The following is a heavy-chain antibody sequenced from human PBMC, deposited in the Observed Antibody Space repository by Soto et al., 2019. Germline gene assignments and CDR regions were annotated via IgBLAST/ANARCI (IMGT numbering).Heavy chain of an antibody. CDR2: ISYDGSGT. V-gene: IGHV3-30-3*01. D-gene: IGHD1-26*01. Sequence: PGGSLRLSCVGSAFPFSDYAIHWVRQAPGKGQDWVAAISYDGSGTYYADSVKGRFTISRDNSKNTLYLQMNSLRVEDTAVYYCARDARIGTDWYFDLWGRGTLVTVSS. CDR3: ARDARIGTDWYFDL. CDR1: AFPFSDYA. J-gene: IGHJ2*01.